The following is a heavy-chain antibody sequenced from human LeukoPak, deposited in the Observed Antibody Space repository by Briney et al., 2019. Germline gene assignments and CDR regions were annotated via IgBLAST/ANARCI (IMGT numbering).Heavy chain of an antibody. V-gene: IGHV3-30*02. CDR1: GFTFSSYG. CDR2: IRYDGSNK. J-gene: IGHJ6*03. D-gene: IGHD3-22*01. CDR3: AKTANPYYYDSSGYYYYYYYMDV. Sequence: PGGSLRLSCAASGFTFSSYGMHWVRQAPGKGLEWVAFIRYDGSNKYYADSVKGRFTISRDNSKNTLYLQMNSLRAEDTAVYYCAKTANPYYYDSSGYYYYYYYMDVWGKGTTVTVSS.